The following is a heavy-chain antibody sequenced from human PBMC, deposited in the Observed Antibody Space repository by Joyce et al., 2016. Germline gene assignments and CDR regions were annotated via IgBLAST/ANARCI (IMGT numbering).Heavy chain of an antibody. V-gene: IGHV3-33*01. D-gene: IGHD3-10*01. Sequence: QMQLVESGGGVVQPGGSLKLSCAASGSTSGVPFSGSAMHWVRQAPGKGLEWVALLWYDGSNQKYADSVKGRFTISRDNSENTLYLQMNSLRAEDTAVYYCARIYGGSGSYNGYYYMDVWGKGTTVTVSS. CDR1: GSTSGVPFSGSA. CDR3: ARIYGGSGSYNGYYYMDV. CDR2: LWYDGSNQ. J-gene: IGHJ6*03.